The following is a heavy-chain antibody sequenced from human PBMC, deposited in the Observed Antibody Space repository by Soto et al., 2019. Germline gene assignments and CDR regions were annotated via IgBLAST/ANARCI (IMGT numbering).Heavy chain of an antibody. D-gene: IGHD3-3*01. CDR2: ISTTSFTI. CDR1: GFRFSTYN. Sequence: GESLKSSCAASGFRFSTYNMDWVRQAPGKGPEWIAHISTTSFTIYYADSVKGRFTISRDNSKNTLYLQMNSLRAEDTAVYYCARDDGAGYDFWTGYYRRGGDYYGMDVWGQGTTVTVSS. CDR3: ARDDGAGYDFWTGYYRRGGDYYGMDV. J-gene: IGHJ6*02. V-gene: IGHV3-48*01.